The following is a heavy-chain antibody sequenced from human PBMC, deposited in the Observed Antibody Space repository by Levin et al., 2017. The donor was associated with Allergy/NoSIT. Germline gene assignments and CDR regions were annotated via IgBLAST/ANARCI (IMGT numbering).Heavy chain of an antibody. J-gene: IGHJ3*02. Sequence: LSLTCAASGFTFSDYYMSWIRQAPGKGLEWVSYISSSSSYTNYADSVKGRFTISRDNAKNSLYLQMNSLRAEDTAVYYCARDRGYSGYDNGGGAFDIWGQGTMVTVSS. CDR1: GFTFSDYY. D-gene: IGHD5-12*01. CDR2: ISSSSSYT. CDR3: ARDRGYSGYDNGGGAFDI. V-gene: IGHV3-11*05.